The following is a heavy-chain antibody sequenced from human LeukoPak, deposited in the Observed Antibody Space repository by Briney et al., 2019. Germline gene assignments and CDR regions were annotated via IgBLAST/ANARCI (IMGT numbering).Heavy chain of an antibody. CDR2: IYYSGST. V-gene: IGHV4-31*03. D-gene: IGHD5-18*01. Sequence: PSETLSLTCTVSGGSISSGGYYWSWIRQHPGKGLEWIGYIYYSGSTYYNPSLKSRVTISVDTSKNQFSLKLSSVTAADTAVYYCARDRGYSGGLVDYWGQGTLVTVSP. CDR1: GGSISSGGYY. J-gene: IGHJ4*02. CDR3: ARDRGYSGGLVDY.